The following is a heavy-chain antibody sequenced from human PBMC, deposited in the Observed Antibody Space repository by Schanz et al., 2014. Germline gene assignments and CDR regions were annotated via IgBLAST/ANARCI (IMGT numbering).Heavy chain of an antibody. CDR3: AKWEDIVPEPEPMRGWFDS. D-gene: IGHD2-8*01. V-gene: IGHV3-23*04. Sequence: VQLVECGGGLVQPGGSLRLSCVASGFNFYTSAMTWVRQAPGKGLEWVSVISARGEVSKYSDSVKGRFIVSRDNSRATLFLQMDSLRAADTAFYYCAKWEDIVPEPEPMRGWFDSWGQGILVTVSS. CDR1: GFNFYTSA. J-gene: IGHJ5*01. CDR2: ISARGEVS.